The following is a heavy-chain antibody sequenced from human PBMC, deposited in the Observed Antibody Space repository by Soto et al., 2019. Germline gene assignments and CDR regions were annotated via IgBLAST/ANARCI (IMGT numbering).Heavy chain of an antibody. CDR2: IFYRGST. J-gene: IGHJ4*02. CDR3: ARGSNSNFEGPIV. CDR1: GGTISDYS. V-gene: IGHV4-59*01. Sequence: SETLSLTCTISGGTISDYSWNWIRQPPGRGLEWIGHIFYRGSTKYNPSLWDRVTISRGSSQTQLSLRLKSVTAADTAIYYCARGSNSNFEGPIVWGQGILVTVSS. D-gene: IGHD2-2*01.